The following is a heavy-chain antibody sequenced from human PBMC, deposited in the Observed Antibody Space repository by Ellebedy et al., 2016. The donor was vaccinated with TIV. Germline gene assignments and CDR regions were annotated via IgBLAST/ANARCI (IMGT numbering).Heavy chain of an antibody. Sequence: MPSETLSLTCTVSGASISSYYWSWIRQTPGKGLEWIGYVHYDGRNHYNPSLWSRVTISVDTFNNQFSLMLTSVTAADTAVYYCASGVYRGWNYVEGWGQGTLVSVSS. J-gene: IGHJ4*02. CDR1: GASISSYY. CDR2: VHYDGRN. V-gene: IGHV4-59*01. D-gene: IGHD2-8*01. CDR3: ASGVYRGWNYVEG.